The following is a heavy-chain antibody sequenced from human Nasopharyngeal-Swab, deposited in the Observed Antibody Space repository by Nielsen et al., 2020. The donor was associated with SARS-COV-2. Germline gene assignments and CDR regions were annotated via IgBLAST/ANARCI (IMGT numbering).Heavy chain of an antibody. J-gene: IGHJ4*02. CDR2: FDPEDGET. CDR1: GYTLTELS. V-gene: IGHV1-24*01. Sequence: ASVKVSSKVSGYTLTELSMHWVRQAPGKGLEWMGGFDPEDGETIYAQKFQGRVTMTEDTSTDTAYMELSSLRAEDTAVYYCAKHAAYTNSWHHFDYWGQGTLVTVSS. D-gene: IGHD6-13*01. CDR3: AKHAAYTNSWHHFDY.